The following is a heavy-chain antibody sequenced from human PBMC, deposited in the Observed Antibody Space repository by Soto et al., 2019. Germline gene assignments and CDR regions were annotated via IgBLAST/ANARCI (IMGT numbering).Heavy chain of an antibody. Sequence: QVQLQESGPGLVKPSQTLSLTCTVSGGSISSGDYYWSWIRQPPGKGREWIGYIYYSGSTCYNPSRQRGATTSVATSKTQSSLKLSSVTAADTAVYYCARAQGSGFLVSWGQGTLVTVSS. D-gene: IGHD3-10*01. V-gene: IGHV4-30-4*01. J-gene: IGHJ4*02. CDR3: ARAQGSGFLVS. CDR1: GGSISSGDYY. CDR2: IYYSGST.